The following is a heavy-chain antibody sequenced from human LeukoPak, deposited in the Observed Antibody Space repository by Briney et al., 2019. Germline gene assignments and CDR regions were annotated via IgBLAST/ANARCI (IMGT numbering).Heavy chain of an antibody. CDR1: GFTFDDYA. CDR3: AKDKRSYYDSSGAFDT. CDR2: ISWNSGSI. D-gene: IGHD3-22*01. V-gene: IGHV3-9*01. Sequence: PGGSLRLSCAASGFTFDDYAMHWVRQAPGKGLEWVSGISWNSGSIGYADSVKGRFTISRDNAKNSLYLQMNSLRAEDTALYYCAKDKRSYYDSSGAFDTWGQGTMVTVSS. J-gene: IGHJ3*02.